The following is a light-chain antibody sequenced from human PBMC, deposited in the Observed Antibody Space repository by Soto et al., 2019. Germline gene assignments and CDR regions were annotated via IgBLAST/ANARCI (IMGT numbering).Light chain of an antibody. CDR1: QSVSSS. V-gene: IGKV3-15*01. Sequence: EIVMTQSPDTLSVSPGERATLSCRASQSVSSSLAWYQQKAGQAPRLLIYGASTRATDIPARFSGSGSGTEFTLTISSLQSEDFAFYYCQQYNNWPRTFGQGTKLEIK. CDR3: QQYNNWPRT. CDR2: GAS. J-gene: IGKJ2*01.